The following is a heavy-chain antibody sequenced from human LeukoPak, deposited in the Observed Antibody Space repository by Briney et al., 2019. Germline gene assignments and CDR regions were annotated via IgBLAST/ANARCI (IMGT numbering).Heavy chain of an antibody. Sequence: GGSLRLSCAASGFTVSTKYMSWVRQAPGTGLEWVSVIYSGGSTYYADSVKGRFTISRDESKNTLYLQMNSLRAEDTAVYYCARESITEGFDYWGQGTLVTVSS. V-gene: IGHV3-66*01. J-gene: IGHJ4*02. CDR2: IYSGGST. CDR3: ARESITEGFDY. D-gene: IGHD6-6*01. CDR1: GFTVSTKY.